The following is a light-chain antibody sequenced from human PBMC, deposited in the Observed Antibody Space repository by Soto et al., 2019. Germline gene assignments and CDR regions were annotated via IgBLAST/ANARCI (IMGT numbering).Light chain of an antibody. CDR2: DAS. V-gene: IGKV3-11*01. CDR1: QSVSSY. J-gene: IGKJ1*01. CDR3: QQRSNWPTWT. Sequence: EIVFTQSPATLSLSPGERATLSCRASQSVSSYLAWYQQKPGQAPRLLIYDASNRATGIPARFSGSGSGTDFTLTISSLEPEDFAVYYCQQRSNWPTWTFGQGTKV.